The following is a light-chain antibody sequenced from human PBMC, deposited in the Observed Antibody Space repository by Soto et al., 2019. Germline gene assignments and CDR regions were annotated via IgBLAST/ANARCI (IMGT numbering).Light chain of an antibody. CDR2: DVT. Sequence: QSALTQPRTVSGSPGQSVTISCTGTSSDVGGYDYVSWFQHHPGKVPKLMIYDVTKRPSGVPDRFSASKSGNTASLTISGLQAEDEADYYCCSYGGYFGVFGGGTTLTVL. V-gene: IGLV2-11*01. J-gene: IGLJ3*02. CDR1: SSDVGGYDY. CDR3: CSYGGYFGV.